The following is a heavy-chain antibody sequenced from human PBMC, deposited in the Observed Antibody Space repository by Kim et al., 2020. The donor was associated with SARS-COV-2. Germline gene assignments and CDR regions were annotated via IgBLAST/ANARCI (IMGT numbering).Heavy chain of an antibody. J-gene: IGHJ3*02. D-gene: IGHD3-10*01. CDR3: AKVFVGPGSGI. CDR1: GFTFNNYA. Sequence: GGSLILSCAASGFTFNNYAMSWVRQAPGKGLEWVSSITVSTSRIYYADSVKGRFTISRDNSNNTVYLQIFSLRADDTAVYYCAKVFVGPGSGIWG. V-gene: IGHV3-23*01. CDR2: ITVSTSRI.